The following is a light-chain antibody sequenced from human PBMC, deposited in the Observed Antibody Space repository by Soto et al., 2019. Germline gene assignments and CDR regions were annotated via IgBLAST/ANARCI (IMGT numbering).Light chain of an antibody. CDR1: QSVSNN. V-gene: IGKV3-15*01. CDR3: QQYINWPLA. Sequence: EVVMTQSPATLSVSPGERATLSCRASQSVSNNLAWYQQKPGQAPRLLIYDTSTRATGVPARFSGSGSGTEFTLTISSLQSEDFAVYYCQQYINWPLAFGGGTKVEI. CDR2: DTS. J-gene: IGKJ4*01.